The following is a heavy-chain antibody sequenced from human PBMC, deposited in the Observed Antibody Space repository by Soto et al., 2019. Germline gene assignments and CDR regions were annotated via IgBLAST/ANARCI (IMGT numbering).Heavy chain of an antibody. CDR1: GYIFTNFY. J-gene: IGHJ4*02. D-gene: IGHD6-6*01. Sequence: QVQLVQPGAEVKKPGASVKFSCKASGYIFTNFYIHWVRQAPGQGLEWIGIINPNGGSTNYAQNFQGRVTMTRDTSTSTVYMDLSILRSEVTAVYYCTRGLASGDFWGQGTLITVSS. V-gene: IGHV1-46*03. CDR3: TRGLASGDF. CDR2: INPNGGST.